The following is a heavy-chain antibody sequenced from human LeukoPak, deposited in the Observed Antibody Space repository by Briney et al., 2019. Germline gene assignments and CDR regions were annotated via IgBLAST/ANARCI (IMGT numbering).Heavy chain of an antibody. CDR2: INPNSGDT. Sequence: ASVKVSCKTSGYTFTGYHMHWVRQAPAQGLEWMGWINPNSGDTNYAQKFQGRVTMTRDTSISTAYMELSRLRSDDTAIYYCARGDDGVVPAAMGYWGQGTLVTVSS. J-gene: IGHJ4*02. CDR3: ARGDDGVVPAAMGY. D-gene: IGHD2-2*01. CDR1: GYTFTGYH. V-gene: IGHV1-2*02.